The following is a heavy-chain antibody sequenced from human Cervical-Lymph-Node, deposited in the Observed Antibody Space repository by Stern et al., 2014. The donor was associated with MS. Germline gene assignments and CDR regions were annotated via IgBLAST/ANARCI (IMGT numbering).Heavy chain of an antibody. CDR1: GFTFSSYA. CDR3: AKGGGYYGSGTQFDY. J-gene: IGHJ4*02. Sequence: EVQLVESGGGLVQPGGSLRLSCAASGFTFSSYAMSWVHQAPGKGLEWVSVISGSGGSTYYADSVKGRFTISRDNSKNTLYLQMNSLRAEDTAVYYCAKGGGYYGSGTQFDYWGQGTLVTVSS. V-gene: IGHV3-23*04. D-gene: IGHD3-10*01. CDR2: ISGSGGST.